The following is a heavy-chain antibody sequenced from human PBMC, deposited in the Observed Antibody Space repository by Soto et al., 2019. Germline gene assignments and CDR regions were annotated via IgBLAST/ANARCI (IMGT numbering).Heavy chain of an antibody. J-gene: IGHJ6*03. CDR2: IYHSGGT. Sequence: SETLSLTCAVSSGSISSSNWWSWVRQPPGKGLEWIGEIYHSGGTNYNPSLKSRVTISVDKSKNQFSLKLSSVTAADTAVYYCARDLRSRSPYYMDVWGKGTTVTVSS. D-gene: IGHD3-3*01. CDR1: SGSISSSNW. CDR3: ARDLRSRSPYYMDV. V-gene: IGHV4-4*02.